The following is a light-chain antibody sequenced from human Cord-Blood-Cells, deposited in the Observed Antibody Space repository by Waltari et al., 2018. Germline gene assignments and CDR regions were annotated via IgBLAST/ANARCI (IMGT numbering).Light chain of an antibody. J-gene: IGLJ2*01. CDR3: SSYTSSSTVV. CDR1: SSDVGGYNY. V-gene: IGLV2-14*01. CDR2: DVS. Sequence: QSALTQPASVPGSPGPSITIFSPGSSSDVGGYNYVTWYQQHPGKAPKLMIYDVSNRPAGVSNRFSGSKSGNTASLTISGLQAEDEADYYCSSYTSSSTVVFGGGTKLTVL.